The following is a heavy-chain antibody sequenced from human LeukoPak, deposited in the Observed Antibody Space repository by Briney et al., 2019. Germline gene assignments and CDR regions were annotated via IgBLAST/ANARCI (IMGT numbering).Heavy chain of an antibody. V-gene: IGHV3-30*02. CDR3: AKGLGPLVRGVVPRTYYMDV. CDR1: GFTFISYS. D-gene: IGHD3-10*01. Sequence: GGSLRLSCAASGFTFISYSIHWVRQAPGKGLEWVAFIRYDGSNKYYADSVKGRFTISRDNSKNTVNLQMNSLGVEDTAVYYCAKGLGPLVRGVVPRTYYMDVWGRGTTVTVSS. J-gene: IGHJ6*03. CDR2: IRYDGSNK.